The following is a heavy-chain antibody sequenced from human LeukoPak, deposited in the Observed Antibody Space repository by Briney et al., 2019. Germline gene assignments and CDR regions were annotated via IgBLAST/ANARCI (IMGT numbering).Heavy chain of an antibody. V-gene: IGHV1-69*01. CDR1: GGTFSSYA. D-gene: IGHD3-3*01. CDR2: IIPIFGTA. J-gene: IGHJ6*02. Sequence: ASVKVSCKASGGTFSSYAISWVRQAPGQGLEWMGGIIPIFGTANYAQKFQGRVTITADESTSTAYMELSSLRSEGTAVYYCAVRLGPIFGVVISYYYGMDVWGQGTTVTVSS. CDR3: AVRLGPIFGVVISYYYGMDV.